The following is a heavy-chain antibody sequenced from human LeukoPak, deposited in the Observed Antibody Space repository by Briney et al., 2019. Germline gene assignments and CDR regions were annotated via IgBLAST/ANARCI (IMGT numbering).Heavy chain of an antibody. Sequence: GESLQISCKGSGYSFTSSWIGWVRQMPGKGLEWMGLIYPADSDTRYSPSFQGQITLSADKSINTAYLQWSSLKASDTAMYYCARRDDSKAFDYWGQGTLVTVSS. J-gene: IGHJ4*02. V-gene: IGHV5-51*01. CDR3: ARRDDSKAFDY. CDR1: GYSFTSSW. D-gene: IGHD3-22*01. CDR2: IYPADSDT.